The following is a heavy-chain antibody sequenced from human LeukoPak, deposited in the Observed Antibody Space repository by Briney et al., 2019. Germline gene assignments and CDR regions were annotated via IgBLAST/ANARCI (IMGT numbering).Heavy chain of an antibody. D-gene: IGHD3-10*01. Sequence: GGSLRLSCAASGFTFSSYSMNWGRQAPGKGLEWVSSISSSSSYIYYADSVKGRFTISRDNAKNSLYLQMNNLRAEDTAVYYCANIRGTAGTYSYSGMDVWGQGTTVIVSS. CDR3: ANIRGTAGTYSYSGMDV. CDR1: GFTFSSYS. J-gene: IGHJ6*02. CDR2: ISSSSSYI. V-gene: IGHV3-21*04.